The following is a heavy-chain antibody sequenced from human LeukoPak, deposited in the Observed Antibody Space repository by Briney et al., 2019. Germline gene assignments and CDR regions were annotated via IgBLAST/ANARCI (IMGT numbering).Heavy chain of an antibody. J-gene: IGHJ4*02. D-gene: IGHD2-15*01. V-gene: IGHV4-4*07. CDR2: IYTSGTT. CDR3: ARTSPRAATFDY. Sequence: PSETLSLTCAVSGGSISSYYWSWIRQAAGKGLEWIGRIYTSGTTNYNPSLKSRVTMSVDTSKNQFSLNLNSVTAADTAVYYCARTSPRAATFDYWGQGTLVTVSS. CDR1: GGSISSYY.